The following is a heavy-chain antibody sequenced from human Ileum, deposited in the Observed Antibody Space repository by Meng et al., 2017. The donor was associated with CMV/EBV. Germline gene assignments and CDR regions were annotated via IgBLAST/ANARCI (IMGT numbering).Heavy chain of an antibody. J-gene: IGHJ5*02. V-gene: IGHV3-7*01. Sequence: GSLKISCTASGFTFSSYWMSWVRQAPGKGLEWVANIKQDGSEKYYVDSVKGRFTISRDNAKNSLYLQMNSLRAEDTAVYYCARGYSRFDPWGQGTLVTVSS. CDR3: ARGYSRFDP. CDR2: IKQDGSEK. CDR1: GFTFSSYW. D-gene: IGHD2-15*01.